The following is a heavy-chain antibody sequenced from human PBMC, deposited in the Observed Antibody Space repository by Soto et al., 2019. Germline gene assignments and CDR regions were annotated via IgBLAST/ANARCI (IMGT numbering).Heavy chain of an antibody. J-gene: IGHJ4*02. CDR1: GGSISSYY. CDR2: IYYSGST. V-gene: IGHV4-59*01. Sequence: SDTLSLTCSVSGGSISSYYWIWVRQPPGKGLEWIGYIYYSGSTNYNPSLKSRVTISVDTSKNQFSLKLSSVTAADTAVYYCARDVGDYAIDYWGQGTLVTVSS. D-gene: IGHD4-17*01. CDR3: ARDVGDYAIDY.